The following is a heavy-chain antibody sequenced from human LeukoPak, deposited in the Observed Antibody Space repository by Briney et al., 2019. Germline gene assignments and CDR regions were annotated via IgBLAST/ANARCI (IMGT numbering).Heavy chain of an antibody. J-gene: IGHJ4*02. D-gene: IGHD1-26*01. CDR3: AKGFSGSYGSDFDY. V-gene: IGHV3-23*01. CDR1: GFTFSSYA. Sequence: GGSLRLSCAGSGFTFSSYAMSWVRQAPGKGPEWVSGISGSGGGAYYADSVKGRFTISRDDSKNTLSLHMNSLRGEDTAVHYCAKGFSGSYGSDFDYWGQGILVTVSS. CDR2: ISGSGGGA.